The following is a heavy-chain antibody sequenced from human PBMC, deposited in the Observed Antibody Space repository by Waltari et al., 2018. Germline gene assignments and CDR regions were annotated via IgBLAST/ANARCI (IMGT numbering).Heavy chain of an antibody. CDR2: IHPGNSDK. Sequence: EVLLEQSGTVVKQPGESLPISCRGSGYTFTTYWIGWVRQVPGGGLEWMGIIHPGNSDKRYTASVQGQVTISADTSTNTAYLQWSSLKASDTARYYCATTNGDYWGQGTLVLVSS. CDR3: ATTNGDY. CDR1: GYTFTTYW. D-gene: IGHD2-8*01. V-gene: IGHV5-51*01. J-gene: IGHJ4*01.